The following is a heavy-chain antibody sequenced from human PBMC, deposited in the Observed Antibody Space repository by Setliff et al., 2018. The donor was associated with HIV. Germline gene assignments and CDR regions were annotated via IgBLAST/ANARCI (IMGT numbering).Heavy chain of an antibody. J-gene: IGHJ4*02. D-gene: IGHD6-13*01. CDR3: ARVTRSSWYYFDY. V-gene: IGHV3-21*01. CDR2: ISSSSSYI. Sequence: LRLSCAASGFTVSSNYMSWVRQAPGKGLEWVSSISSSSSYIAYADSVKGRFTISRDNAKNSLYLQMNSLRAEDRAVYYCARVTRSSWYYFDYWGQGTLVTVSS. CDR1: GFTVSSNY.